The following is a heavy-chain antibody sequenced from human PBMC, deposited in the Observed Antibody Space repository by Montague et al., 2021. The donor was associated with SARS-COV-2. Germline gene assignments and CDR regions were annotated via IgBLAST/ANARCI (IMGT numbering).Heavy chain of an antibody. V-gene: IGHV4-39*01. D-gene: IGHD3-16*01. CDR3: ARLGPGPQGEES. J-gene: IGHJ5*02. Sequence: SETLSLTCAVPGGSITTTSHYWGWIRQPPGKGLEWIGSIYYSGYTHYNSSLKTRLTLSVDTSTNQFSLKLSSVTAADTAVYHCARLGPGPQGEESWGQGTVVIVSS. CDR1: GGSITTTSHY. CDR2: IYYSGYT.